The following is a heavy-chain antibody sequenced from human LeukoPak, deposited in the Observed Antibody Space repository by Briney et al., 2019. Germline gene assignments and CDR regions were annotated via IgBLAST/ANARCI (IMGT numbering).Heavy chain of an antibody. CDR2: ISGSGSGGST. J-gene: IGHJ4*02. CDR3: AKDLSSSSWFQIYYFDY. D-gene: IGHD6-13*01. Sequence: PGGSLRLSCAASGFTFRSFAMSWVRQAPGKGLEWVSSISGSGSGGSTYYADSVEGRFTISRDASKNTLYLQMNSLRAEDTAVYYCAKDLSSSSWFQIYYFDYWGQGTLVTVSS. V-gene: IGHV3-23*01. CDR1: GFTFRSFA.